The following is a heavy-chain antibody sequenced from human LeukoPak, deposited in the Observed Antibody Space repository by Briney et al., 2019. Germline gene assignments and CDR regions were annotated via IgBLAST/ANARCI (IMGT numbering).Heavy chain of an antibody. D-gene: IGHD2-2*01. CDR3: ARIPEY. CDR1: GFAFSTYA. V-gene: IGHV3-64*01. Sequence: PGGSLRLSCAASGFAFSTYAMHWVRLTPGKGLECVSAISKSGDDTSYGNDVKGRFTISRDNIKNTVDLEMGSLRVDDTGIYYCARIPEYWGQGTVVTVSS. CDR2: ISKSGDDT. J-gene: IGHJ1*01.